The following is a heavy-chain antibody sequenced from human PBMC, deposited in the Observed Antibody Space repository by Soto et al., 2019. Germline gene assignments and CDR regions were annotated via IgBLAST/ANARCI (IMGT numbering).Heavy chain of an antibody. D-gene: IGHD3-3*01. J-gene: IGHJ6*02. V-gene: IGHV3-30*18. CDR1: GFTISNYG. CDR2: ISFDGSNV. Sequence: QAQLVESGGGVVQPGRSLRLSCAASGFTISNYGMHWVRQAPGKGLEWVAVISFDGSNVYFKVSVKGRLTISRDNSRTTVYLQMNSLTAEDTAVYYCAKESRGDGFWSGYYNYYGMDVWGQGTTVNVSS. CDR3: AKESRGDGFWSGYYNYYGMDV.